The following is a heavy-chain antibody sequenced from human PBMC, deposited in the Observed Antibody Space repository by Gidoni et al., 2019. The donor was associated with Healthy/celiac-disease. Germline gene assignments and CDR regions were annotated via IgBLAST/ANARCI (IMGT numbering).Heavy chain of an antibody. CDR2: INPSGGST. V-gene: IGHV1-46*01. Sequence: QVQLVQSGAEVKKPGASVKVSCKASGYTFTSYYMHWVRQAPGQGLEWMGIINPSGGSTSYAQKFQGRVTMTRDTSTSTVYMELSSLRSEDTAVYYCARVSVLVPAATEGLDYWGQGTLVTVSS. CDR3: ARVSVLVPAATEGLDY. D-gene: IGHD2-2*01. CDR1: GYTFTSYY. J-gene: IGHJ4*02.